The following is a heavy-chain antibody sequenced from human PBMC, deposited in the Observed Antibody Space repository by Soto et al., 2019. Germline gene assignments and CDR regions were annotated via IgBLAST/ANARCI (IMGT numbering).Heavy chain of an antibody. J-gene: IGHJ6*03. D-gene: IGHD1-7*01. V-gene: IGHV6-1*01. CDR1: GDSVSSNSAA. CDR3: AGTTSHYWYYMDV. CDR2: TYYRSRWYN. Sequence: SQTLSLTCAISGDSVSSNSAAWNWIRQSPSRGLEWLGRTYYRSRWYNDYAISVKSRITVNPDTSKNQFSLQLTSVTPEDTAVYYCAGTTSHYWYYMDVWGKGTTVTVSS.